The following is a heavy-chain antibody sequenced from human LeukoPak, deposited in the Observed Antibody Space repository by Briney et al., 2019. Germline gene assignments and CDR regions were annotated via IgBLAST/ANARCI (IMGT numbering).Heavy chain of an antibody. V-gene: IGHV4-39*01. D-gene: IGHD2-15*01. CDR1: GGSITRDSFY. J-gene: IGHJ5*02. Sequence: SETLSLTCTVSGGSITRDSFYWGWIRQPPGKGLEWIASVYYSGDTYYNPSLESQVTISVDTSRNQFSLKLNSVTAADTAVYYWARVSCSGGACPFGSWFDPWGQGTLVTVSS. CDR3: ARVSCSGGACPFGSWFDP. CDR2: VYYSGDT.